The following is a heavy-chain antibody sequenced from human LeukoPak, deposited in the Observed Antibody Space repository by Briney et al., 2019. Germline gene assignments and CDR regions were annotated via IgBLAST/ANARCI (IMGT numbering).Heavy chain of an antibody. V-gene: IGHV3-66*02. CDR3: ARESWGPVGP. Sequence: GGSLRLSCAASGFTVSNNHMSWVRQAPGKGLEWVSLTYTDTSAYYADSVEGRFTISRDNSKNTLNLQMNSLRVEDTAVYYCARESWGPVGPWGQGTLVTVSS. D-gene: IGHD3-16*01. CDR1: GFTVSNNH. CDR2: TYTDTSA. J-gene: IGHJ5*02.